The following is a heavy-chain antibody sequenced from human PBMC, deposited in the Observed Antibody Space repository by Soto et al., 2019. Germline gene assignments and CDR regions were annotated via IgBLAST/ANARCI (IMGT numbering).Heavy chain of an antibody. V-gene: IGHV4-34*01. CDR3: ARGRRMITFGGVLVPQVTFLDY. CDR1: GGSFSGYY. CDR2: INHSGST. Sequence: SETLSLTCAVYGGSFSGYYWSWIRQPPGKXLEWIGEINHSGSTNYNPSLKSRVTISVDTSKNQFSLKLSSVTAADTAVYYCARGRRMITFGGVLVPQVTFLDYWRQGTLVTVSS. J-gene: IGHJ4*02. D-gene: IGHD3-16*02.